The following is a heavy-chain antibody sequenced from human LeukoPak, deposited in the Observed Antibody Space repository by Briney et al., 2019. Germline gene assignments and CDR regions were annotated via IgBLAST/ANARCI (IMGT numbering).Heavy chain of an antibody. V-gene: IGHV3-23*01. D-gene: IGHD6-19*01. CDR1: GFTFSSYA. CDR3: AKSRTKAVAGSTFDY. J-gene: IGHJ4*02. CDR2: ISGSGGST. Sequence: GGSLRLSCAASGFTFSSYAMSWVRQAPGKGLEWVSAISGSGGSTYYADSVKGRFTISRDNSKNTLYLQMNSLRAEDTAVYYRAKSRTKAVAGSTFDYWGQGTLVTVSS.